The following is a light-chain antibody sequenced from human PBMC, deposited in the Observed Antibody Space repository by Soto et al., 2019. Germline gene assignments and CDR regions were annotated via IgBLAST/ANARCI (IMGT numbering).Light chain of an antibody. V-gene: IGKV3-20*01. CDR3: QQYDTSPRT. CDR2: GAS. CDR1: QSVSSNY. Sequence: EVMVTQSPGTLSLSPGERATLSCRASQSVSSNYLAWYQQKSGQAPRLLIYGASNRATGIPDRFSGSGCGTDFNLTIRRLEPEDFAVYYCQQYDTSPRTFGQGTKVEFK. J-gene: IGKJ1*01.